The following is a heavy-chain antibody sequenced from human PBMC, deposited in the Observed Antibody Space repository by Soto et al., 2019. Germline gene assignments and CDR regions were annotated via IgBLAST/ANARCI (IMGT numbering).Heavy chain of an antibody. V-gene: IGHV4-59*01. CDR3: ARYRREAVAGYTLDN. CDR2: VYNSGST. D-gene: IGHD6-13*01. CDR1: GGSISSNY. J-gene: IGHJ4*02. Sequence: PSETLSLTCTVSGGSISSNYWTWIRQPPGKGLEWIGYVYNSGSTNYNPSLKSRVTLSEDASKSQFPLKVNFMTAADTAVYYCARYRREAVAGYTLDNWGQGILVTVSS.